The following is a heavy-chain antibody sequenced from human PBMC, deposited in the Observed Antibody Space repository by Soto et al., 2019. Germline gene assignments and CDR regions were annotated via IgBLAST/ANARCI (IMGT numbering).Heavy chain of an antibody. V-gene: IGHV2-5*05. CDR1: GFSLSTSKVG. Sequence: QITLKESGPTLVKPTQTLTLTCTFSGFSLSTSKVGVGWIRQPPGKALEWLALIYRDDDKYYGPSLKSRLTITKDTSKNQVVLTMTNVEAVDTGTYYCAHKGGIDYDYWGQGTLVTVSS. D-gene: IGHD3-16*01. CDR2: IYRDDDK. J-gene: IGHJ4*02. CDR3: AHKGGIDYDY.